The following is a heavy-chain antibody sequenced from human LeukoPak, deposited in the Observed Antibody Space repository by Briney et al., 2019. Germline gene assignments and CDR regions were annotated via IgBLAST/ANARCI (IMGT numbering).Heavy chain of an antibody. CDR1: GYTFTGQY. D-gene: IGHD3-10*01. CDR3: ATGSGTYSPDY. Sequence: GASVKVSCKTSGYTFTGQYLHWVRQAPGQGLEWMGWINPNSGGTNYAQNFQGRVTMTRDTSISTAYMELSRLASDDTAVYYCATGSGTYSPDYWGQGTLVTVSS. CDR2: INPNSGGT. V-gene: IGHV1-2*02. J-gene: IGHJ4*02.